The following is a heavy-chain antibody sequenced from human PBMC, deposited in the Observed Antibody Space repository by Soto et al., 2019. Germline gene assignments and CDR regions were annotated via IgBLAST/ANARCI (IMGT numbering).Heavy chain of an antibody. V-gene: IGHV3-53*01. D-gene: IGHD5-12*01. CDR1: GFTVSSTY. Sequence: PGGSLRLSCAASGFTVSSTYMSWVRQAPGKGLEWVSIIYSGGSTFYADSVKGRFTISRDNSKNTVYLQMNSLRAEDTAVYYCARGVPITPGTFDYRGQGTLVTVS. CDR3: ARGVPITPGTFDY. CDR2: IYSGGST. J-gene: IGHJ4*02.